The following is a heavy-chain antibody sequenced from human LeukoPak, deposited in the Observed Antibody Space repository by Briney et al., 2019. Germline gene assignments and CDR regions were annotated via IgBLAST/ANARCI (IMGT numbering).Heavy chain of an antibody. J-gene: IGHJ3*02. CDR2: ISWNSGSI. CDR3: AKDRIAVAGDAFDI. Sequence: QLGGSLRLSCAASGFTFDDYAMHWVRQAPGKGLEWVSGISWNSGSIGYADSVKGRFTISRDNAKNSLYLQMNSLRAEDTALYYCAKDRIAVAGDAFDIWGQGTMVTVSS. D-gene: IGHD6-19*01. CDR1: GFTFDDYA. V-gene: IGHV3-9*01.